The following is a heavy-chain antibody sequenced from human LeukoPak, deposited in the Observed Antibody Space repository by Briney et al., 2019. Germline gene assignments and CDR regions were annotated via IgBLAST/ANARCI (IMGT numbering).Heavy chain of an antibody. V-gene: IGHV1-2*02. CDR2: INPNSGGT. Sequence: ASVKVSCKASGYTFTGYYMHWVRQAPGQGLEWMGWINPNSGGTNYAQKFQGRVTMTRDTSISTAYMELSSLRSEDTAVYYCAREEWRIYNYMDVWGKGTTVTVSS. D-gene: IGHD3-3*01. J-gene: IGHJ6*03. CDR1: GYTFTGYY. CDR3: AREEWRIYNYMDV.